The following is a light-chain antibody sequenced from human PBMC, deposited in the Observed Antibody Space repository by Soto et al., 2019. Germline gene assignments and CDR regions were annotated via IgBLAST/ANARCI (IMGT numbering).Light chain of an antibody. CDR1: QSVTTY. CDR3: QQRSNWPPGYT. J-gene: IGKJ2*01. CDR2: DVS. V-gene: IGKV3-11*01. Sequence: ETVLTQSPATLSLSPGERATLSCRASQSVTTYLAWYQQKPGQGPRLLIYDVSNRATGIPARFSGSGSGTDFTLTISSLEPEDFAVYYCQQRSNWPPGYTFGQGTKLEIK.